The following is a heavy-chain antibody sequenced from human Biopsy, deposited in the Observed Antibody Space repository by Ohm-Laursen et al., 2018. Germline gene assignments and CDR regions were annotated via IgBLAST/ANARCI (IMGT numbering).Heavy chain of an antibody. CDR1: GFTFRDWG. CDR3: AKSYGDYWGDYYYGLDV. D-gene: IGHD4-17*01. V-gene: IGHV3-30*18. CDR2: ISYDGSNK. J-gene: IGHJ6*02. Sequence: SLRLSCAAAGFTFRDWGMLWVRQAPDKGLEWVALISYDGSNKYYADSVKGRFTISRDNSKNTLHLQMNSLRAEDTAIYYCAKSYGDYWGDYYYGLDVWGQGATVTVSS.